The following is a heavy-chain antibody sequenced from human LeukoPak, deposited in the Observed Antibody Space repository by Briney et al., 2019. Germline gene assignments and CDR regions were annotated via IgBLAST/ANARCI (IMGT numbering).Heavy chain of an antibody. D-gene: IGHD2-15*01. CDR3: ARGRRALVVAATRRSKYYYYYMDV. J-gene: IGHJ6*03. Sequence: ASVKVSCKASGYTFTSYDINWVRQATGQGLEWMGWMNPNSGNTGYAQKFQGRVTITRNTSISTAYMELSSLRSEDTAVYYCARGRRALVVAATRRSKYYYYYMDVWGKGTTVTVSS. V-gene: IGHV1-8*03. CDR1: GYTFTSYD. CDR2: MNPNSGNT.